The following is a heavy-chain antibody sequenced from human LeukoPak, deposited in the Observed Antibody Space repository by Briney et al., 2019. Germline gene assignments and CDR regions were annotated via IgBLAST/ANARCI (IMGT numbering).Heavy chain of an antibody. CDR2: IYYSGST. CDR3: ARYYDSSGYYDY. V-gene: IGHV4-30-4*08. CDR1: GGSIRSGSYY. D-gene: IGHD3-22*01. J-gene: IGHJ4*02. Sequence: PSETLSLTCTVSGGSIRSGSYYWSWIRQHPGKGLEWIGYIYYSGSTYYNPSLKSRVTISVDTSKNQFSLKLSSVTAADTAVYYCARYYDSSGYYDYWGQGTLVTVSS.